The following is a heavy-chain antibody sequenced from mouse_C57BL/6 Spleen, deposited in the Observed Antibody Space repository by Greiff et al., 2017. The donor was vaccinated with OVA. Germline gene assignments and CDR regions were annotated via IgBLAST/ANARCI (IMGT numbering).Heavy chain of an antibody. Sequence: QVQLQQSGAELVRPGASVTLSCKASGYTFTDYEMHWVKQTPVHGLEWIGAIDTETGGTAYNQKFKGKAILTADKSSSTAYMELRSLTSEDSAVYYCTRGAYYNAMDYWGQGTSVTVSS. J-gene: IGHJ4*01. CDR1: GYTFTDYE. CDR2: IDTETGGT. D-gene: IGHD2-12*01. V-gene: IGHV1-15*01. CDR3: TRGAYYNAMDY.